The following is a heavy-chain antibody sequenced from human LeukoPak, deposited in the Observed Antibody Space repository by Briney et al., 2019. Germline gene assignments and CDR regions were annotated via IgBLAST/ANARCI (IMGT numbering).Heavy chain of an antibody. D-gene: IGHD6-19*01. CDR1: GLTFSNYT. CDR2: ISFDGNNK. CDR3: AGEGIAVAGVDY. V-gene: IGHV3-30-3*01. J-gene: IGHJ4*02. Sequence: GRSLRLSCAASGLTFSNYTMHWVRQAPGKGLEWVAVISFDGNNKYYADSVTGRFTISRDNSKNTLYLQMNSLRADDMAVYYCAGEGIAVAGVDYWGQGTLVTVSS.